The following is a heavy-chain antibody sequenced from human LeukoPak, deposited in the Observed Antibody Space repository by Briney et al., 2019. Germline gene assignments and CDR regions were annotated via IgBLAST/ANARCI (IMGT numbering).Heavy chain of an antibody. J-gene: IGHJ4*02. CDR3: ARVGVGTVAGNYFDD. V-gene: IGHV3-53*04. CDR1: GFTFSDYY. Sequence: QSGGSLRLSCAASGFTFSDYYMTWVRQAPGKGLQWVSLIYSGGGTFYADSVKGRFTISRHNFENTLYFQMNNLRAEDTAVYYCARVGVGTVAGNYFDDWGQGTLVTVSS. CDR2: IYSGGGT. D-gene: IGHD6-19*01.